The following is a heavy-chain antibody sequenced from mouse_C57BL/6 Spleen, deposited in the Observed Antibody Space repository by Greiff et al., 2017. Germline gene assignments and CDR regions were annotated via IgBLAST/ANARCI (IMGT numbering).Heavy chain of an antibody. CDR3: ARSDSSFYYAMDY. CDR2: INPNNGTT. V-gene: IGHV1-39*01. CDR1: GYSFTDYN. Sequence: VQLKESGPELVKPGASVKISCKASGYSFTDYNMNWVKQSNGKSLEWIGVINPNNGTTSYNQKFKGKATLTVDQSSSTAYMQLNSLTSEDSAVYYCARSDSSFYYAMDYWGQGTSVTVSS. J-gene: IGHJ4*01. D-gene: IGHD3-2*02.